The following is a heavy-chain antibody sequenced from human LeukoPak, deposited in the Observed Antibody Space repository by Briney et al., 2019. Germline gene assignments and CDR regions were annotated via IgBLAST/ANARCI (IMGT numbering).Heavy chain of an antibody. CDR3: ARVAIYDSSGYYWAY. CDR1: GYTFTGYY. CDR2: INPNSGGT. V-gene: IGHV1-2*02. D-gene: IGHD3-22*01. Sequence: ASVKVSCKASGYTFTGYYMRWVRQAPGQGPEWMGWINPNSGGTNYAQKFQGRVTMTRDTSISTAYMELSRLRSDDTAVYYCARVAIYDSSGYYWAYWGQGTLVTVSS. J-gene: IGHJ4*02.